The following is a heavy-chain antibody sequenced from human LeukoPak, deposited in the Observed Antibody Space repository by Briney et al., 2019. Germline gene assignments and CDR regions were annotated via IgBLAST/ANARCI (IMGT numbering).Heavy chain of an antibody. V-gene: IGHV3-23*01. CDR3: ARQVGPDY. Sequence: PGGSLRLSCAASGFTFRNYAMAWVRQAPGKGLEWVSAISGSDANTYFADSVKGRFTISRDNSKNTLYLQMNSLRGEDTAVYFCARQVGPDYWGQGTLVTVSS. CDR2: ISGSDANT. CDR1: GFTFRNYA. J-gene: IGHJ4*02.